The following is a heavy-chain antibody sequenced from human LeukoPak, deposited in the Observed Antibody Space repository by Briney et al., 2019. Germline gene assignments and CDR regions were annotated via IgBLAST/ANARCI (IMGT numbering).Heavy chain of an antibody. J-gene: IGHJ3*02. CDR2: IYYSGRT. V-gene: IGHV4-30-4*08. D-gene: IGHD3-3*01. CDR3: ARVYDFWSGYSFGAFNI. CDR1: GGSISSGGYS. Sequence: SQTLSLTCAVSGGSISSGGYSWSWIRQPPGKGLEWIGYIYYSGRTYYNPSLKSRVSISVDTSKNQFSLKLSSVTAADTAVYYCARVYDFWSGYSFGAFNIWGQGTMVTVSS.